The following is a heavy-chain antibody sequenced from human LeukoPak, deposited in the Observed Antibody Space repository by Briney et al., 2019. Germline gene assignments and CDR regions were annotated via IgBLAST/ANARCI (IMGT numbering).Heavy chain of an antibody. Sequence: ASVKVSCKASGYTFTSYGISWVRQAPGQGLEWMGGISAYNGNTNYAQKLQGRVTMTTDTSTSTAYMELRSLRSDDTAVYYCARVALDPMVRGVIIKRDYWGQGTLVTVSS. D-gene: IGHD3-10*01. V-gene: IGHV1-18*01. CDR3: ARVALDPMVRGVIIKRDY. J-gene: IGHJ4*02. CDR2: ISAYNGNT. CDR1: GYTFTSYG.